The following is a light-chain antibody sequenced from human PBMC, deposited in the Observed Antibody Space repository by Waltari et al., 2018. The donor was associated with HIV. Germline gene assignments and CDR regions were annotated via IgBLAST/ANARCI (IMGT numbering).Light chain of an antibody. J-gene: IGKJ3*01. CDR1: QSLLHKNNKYY. CDR3: MQALQTPFT. CDR2: LGS. V-gene: IGKV2-28*01. Sequence: DIVMTQFPRSLVVTLGDTASMSCRSTQSLLHKNNKYYVDWYQHKPGQSPQLLIHLGSNRPPGVPDRFSGSGSGTDFTLTISRVEAEDVGVYYCMQALQTPFTFGPGTKVEIK.